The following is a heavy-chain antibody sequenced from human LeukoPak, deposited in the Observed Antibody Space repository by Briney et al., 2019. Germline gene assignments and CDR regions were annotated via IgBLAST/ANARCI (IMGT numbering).Heavy chain of an antibody. D-gene: IGHD4-17*01. CDR2: ISGSSGSNT. CDR3: ARRSYGAPDY. CDR1: GFTFSSHS. V-gene: IGHV3-23*01. J-gene: IGHJ4*02. Sequence: GGSLRLSCAASGFTFSSHSMSWVRQAPGKGLEWVSSISGSSGSNTYYADSVKGRFTISRDNSRNMLYLQMSSLRADDTALYYCARRSYGAPDYWGRGTLVTVSS.